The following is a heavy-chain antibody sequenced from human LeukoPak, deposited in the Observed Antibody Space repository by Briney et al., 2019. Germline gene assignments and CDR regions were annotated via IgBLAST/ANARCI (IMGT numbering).Heavy chain of an antibody. Sequence: ASVTVSFKVSGYTLTELSMHWVRQAPGKGLEWMGGFDPEDGETIYAQKFQGRVIMTEDTSTDTAYMELSSLRSEDTAVYYCATDLVALSAFDTWGQGTMVTVSS. D-gene: IGHD2-15*01. CDR3: ATDLVALSAFDT. CDR2: FDPEDGET. J-gene: IGHJ3*02. V-gene: IGHV1-24*01. CDR1: GYTLTELS.